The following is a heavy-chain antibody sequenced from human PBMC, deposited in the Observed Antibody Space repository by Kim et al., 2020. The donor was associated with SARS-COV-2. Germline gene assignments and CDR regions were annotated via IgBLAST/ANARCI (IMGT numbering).Heavy chain of an antibody. CDR1: GFTFSSYG. CDR3: AKSYQLLYVGGYYYGMDV. Sequence: GGSLRLSCAASGFTFSSYGMHWVRQAPGKGLEWVAVISYDGSNKYYADSVKGRFTISRANSKNTLYLQMNSLRAEDTAVYYCAKSYQLLYVGGYYYGMDVWGQGTTVTVSS. CDR2: ISYDGSNK. D-gene: IGHD2-2*02. V-gene: IGHV3-30*18. J-gene: IGHJ6*02.